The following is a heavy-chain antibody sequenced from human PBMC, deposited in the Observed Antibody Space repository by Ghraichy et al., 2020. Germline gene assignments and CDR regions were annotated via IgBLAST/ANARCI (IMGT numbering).Heavy chain of an antibody. V-gene: IGHV4-39*01. D-gene: IGHD3-22*01. J-gene: IGHJ6*02. Sequence: SETLSLTCTVSGGSISSSSYYWGWIRQPPGKGLEWIGSIYYSGSTYYNPSLKSRVTISVDTSKNQFSLKLSSVTAADTAVYYCARRLYYYDSSGSYPGMDVWGQGTTVTVSS. CDR1: GGSISSSSYY. CDR2: IYYSGST. CDR3: ARRLYYYDSSGSYPGMDV.